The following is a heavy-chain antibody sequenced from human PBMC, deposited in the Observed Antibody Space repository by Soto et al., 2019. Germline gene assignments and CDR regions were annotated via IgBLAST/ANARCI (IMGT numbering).Heavy chain of an antibody. D-gene: IGHD1-1*01. CDR1: GFTFNGYY. Sequence: QVQLVESGGGLVKPGGSLRLSCATSGFTFNGYYMSWIRQAPGKGLEWVSYITLSGSTIYYADSVKGRFTISRDNAKNSLYLQMNSLRAEDTAVYYCARGKIWNEGGAFDIWGQGTMVTVSS. V-gene: IGHV3-11*01. J-gene: IGHJ3*02. CDR2: ITLSGSTI. CDR3: ARGKIWNEGGAFDI.